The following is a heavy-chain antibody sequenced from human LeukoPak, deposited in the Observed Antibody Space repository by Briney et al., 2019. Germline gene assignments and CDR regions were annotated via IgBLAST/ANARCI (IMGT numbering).Heavy chain of an antibody. CDR2: ISSSSSYI. V-gene: IGHV3-21*01. D-gene: IGHD3-22*01. CDR1: GFTFSSYS. J-gene: IGHJ4*02. CDR3: ARDVHYYDSSGRNGY. Sequence: PGGSLRLSCAASGFTFSSYSMNWVRQAPGKGLEWVSSISSSSSYIYYADSVKGRFTISRDNAKNSLYLQMNSLRAEDTAVYYCARDVHYYDSSGRNGYWGQGTLVTVSS.